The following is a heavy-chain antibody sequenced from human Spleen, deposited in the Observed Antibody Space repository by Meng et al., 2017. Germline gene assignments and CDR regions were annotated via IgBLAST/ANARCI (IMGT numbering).Heavy chain of an antibody. J-gene: IGHJ4*02. V-gene: IGHV1-2*06. D-gene: IGHD6-25*01. CDR1: GYNFPDYY. CDR2: INPKSGDT. CDR3: ARDEDISAAGKLFGDY. Sequence: QVHLVQSGEEVTKPGASVKGSCKTAGYNFPDYYIPRVRRAPGQGLEWMGRINPKSGDTHYAQKFQARVTMTGDTFIRTAYMELSGLRSDDTAMYYCARDEDISAAGKLFGDYWGQGTLVTVSS.